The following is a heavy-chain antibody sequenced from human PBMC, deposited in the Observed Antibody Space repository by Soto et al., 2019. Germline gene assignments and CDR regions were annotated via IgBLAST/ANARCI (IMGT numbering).Heavy chain of an antibody. D-gene: IGHD3-10*01. CDR2: ISGSGGAT. J-gene: IGHJ4*02. V-gene: IGHV3-23*01. CDR3: AKDRITIIRGIIYAYDY. Sequence: GGSLRLSCAASGFTFSSYVMSWVRQAPGKGPEWVSGISGSGGATYYADSVKGRFTSSRDNSKNTLYLQMNSLRAEDTALYYCAKDRITIIRGIIYAYDYWGQGTLVTVSS. CDR1: GFTFSSYV.